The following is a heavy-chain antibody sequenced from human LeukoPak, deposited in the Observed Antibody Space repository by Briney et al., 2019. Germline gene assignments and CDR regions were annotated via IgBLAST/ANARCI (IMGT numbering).Heavy chain of an antibody. Sequence: ASVKVSCKASGYTFTGYYMHWVRQAPGQGLEWMGWINPNSGGTNYAQKFQGRVTMTRDTSISTAYMELSRLRSDDTAVYCCARLRIAARPFDYWGQGTLVTVSS. D-gene: IGHD6-6*01. J-gene: IGHJ4*02. CDR2: INPNSGGT. CDR3: ARLRIAARPFDY. V-gene: IGHV1-2*02. CDR1: GYTFTGYY.